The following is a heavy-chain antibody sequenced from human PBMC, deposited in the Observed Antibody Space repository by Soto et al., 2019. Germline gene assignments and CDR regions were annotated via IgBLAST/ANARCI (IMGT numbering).Heavy chain of an antibody. CDR1: GFTFSSYA. J-gene: IGHJ4*02. V-gene: IGHV3-64*01. CDR2: ISSNGGST. D-gene: IGHD6-19*01. Sequence: GGSLRLSCAASGFTFSSYAMHWVRQAPGKGLEYVSAISSNGGSTYYANSVKGRFTISRDNSKNTLYLQMGSLRAEDIAVYYCARSPLTYSSGWYFDYWGQGTLVTVSS. CDR3: ARSPLTYSSGWYFDY.